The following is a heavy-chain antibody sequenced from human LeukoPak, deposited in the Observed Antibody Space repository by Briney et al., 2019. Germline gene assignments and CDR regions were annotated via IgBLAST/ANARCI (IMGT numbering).Heavy chain of an antibody. CDR1: GFTFSSYS. CDR2: ISSSSSTI. Sequence: SGGSLRLSCAASGFTFSSYSVNWVRQAPGKGLEWVSYISSSSSTIYYADSVKGRFTISRDNSKNTLYLQMNSLRAEDTAVYYCARDTRGSSWHGGYDAFDIWGQGTMVTVSS. V-gene: IGHV3-48*01. CDR3: ARDTRGSSWHGGYDAFDI. D-gene: IGHD6-13*01. J-gene: IGHJ3*02.